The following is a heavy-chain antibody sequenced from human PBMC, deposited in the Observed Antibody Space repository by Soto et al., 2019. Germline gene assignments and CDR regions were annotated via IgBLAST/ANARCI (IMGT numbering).Heavy chain of an antibody. CDR3: AIVLLWFVELIDYSYSGMDV. D-gene: IGHD3-10*01. V-gene: IGHV1-2*02. CDR1: GCTFTGYY. J-gene: IGHJ6*02. CDR2: INPNSGGT. Sequence: ASVKVSCKASGCTFTGYYMHWVRQAPGQGLEWMGWINPNSGGTNYAQKFQGRVTMIRDTSISTAYMVLSRRRSDDTAVYYCAIVLLWFVELIDYSYSGMDVWGQGTMVTVSS.